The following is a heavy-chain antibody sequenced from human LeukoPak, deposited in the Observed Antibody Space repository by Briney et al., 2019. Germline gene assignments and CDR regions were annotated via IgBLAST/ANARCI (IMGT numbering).Heavy chain of an antibody. CDR1: GGTFSSYA. D-gene: IGHD2-15*01. CDR2: IIPILGIA. Sequence: ASVKVSCKASGGTFSSYAISWVRQAPGQGLEWMGRIIPILGIANYAQKFQGRVTITADKSTSTAYMELSSLRSEDTAVYYCARAREYCSGGSCYSPNYYFDYWGQGTLVTVSP. J-gene: IGHJ4*02. V-gene: IGHV1-69*04. CDR3: ARAREYCSGGSCYSPNYYFDY.